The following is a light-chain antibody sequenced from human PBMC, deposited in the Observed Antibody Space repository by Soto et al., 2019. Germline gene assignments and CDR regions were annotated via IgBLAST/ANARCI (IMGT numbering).Light chain of an antibody. CDR3: QQYGSSPWT. V-gene: IGKV3-20*01. Sequence: EIVLTQSPGTLSLSPGERATLSCRASQSVSSSYLAWYQQKPGQAPRLLLYGASSRATGIPDRFSGSGSGTDCTLTISRLEPEDLAVYYCQQYGSSPWTFGQGTKVEIK. J-gene: IGKJ1*01. CDR2: GAS. CDR1: QSVSSSY.